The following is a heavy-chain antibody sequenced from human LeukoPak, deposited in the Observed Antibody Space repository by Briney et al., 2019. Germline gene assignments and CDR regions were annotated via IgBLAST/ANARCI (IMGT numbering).Heavy chain of an antibody. CDR3: ARHARKFGDYGDYYYYYYMDV. V-gene: IGHV3-7*03. D-gene: IGHD4-17*01. CDR2: INQDESSQ. Sequence: PGGSLRLSCATSGFSFTIYWMGWVRQAPGKGLEWVANINQDESSQYYVDAVRGRFTISRDNAKNSLNLQMNSLRAEDTAVYYCARHARKFGDYGDYYYYYYMDVWGTGTTVTISS. J-gene: IGHJ6*03. CDR1: GFSFTIYW.